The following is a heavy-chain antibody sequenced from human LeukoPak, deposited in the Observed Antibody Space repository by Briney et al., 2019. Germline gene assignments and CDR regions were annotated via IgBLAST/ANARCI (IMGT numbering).Heavy chain of an antibody. CDR2: INPSGGST. D-gene: IGHD4-17*01. V-gene: IGHV1-46*01. CDR1: GYTFTSYY. J-gene: IGHJ5*02. Sequence: ASVKVSCKASGYTFTSYYMHWVRQAPGQGLEWMGIINPSGGSTSYAQKFQGRVTMTRDTSTSTVYMELSSLRSEDTAVHYCARKTTVTPRYNWFDPWGQGTLVTVSS. CDR3: ARKTTVTPRYNWFDP.